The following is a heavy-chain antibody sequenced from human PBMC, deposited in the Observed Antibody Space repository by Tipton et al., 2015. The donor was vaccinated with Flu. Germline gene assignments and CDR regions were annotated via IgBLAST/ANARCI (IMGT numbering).Heavy chain of an antibody. J-gene: IGHJ4*02. D-gene: IGHD4-17*01. CDR2: IYSSGST. CDR1: GGSTTNYY. CDR3: ASAPTMTTFFF. V-gene: IGHV4-59*01. Sequence: LRLSCSVSGGSTTNYYWSWIRQPPGKGLEWIGYIYSSGSTTYNPSLKSRVSMSADTSMNQFSLRLNSMTAADTAIYYCASAPTMTTFFFWGQGTLVTVSS.